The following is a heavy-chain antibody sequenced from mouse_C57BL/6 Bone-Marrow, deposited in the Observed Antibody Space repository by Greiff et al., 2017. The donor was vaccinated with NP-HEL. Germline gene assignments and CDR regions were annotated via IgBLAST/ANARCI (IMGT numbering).Heavy chain of an antibody. D-gene: IGHD2-3*01. Sequence: QVQLQQSGAELARPGASVKLSCKASGYTFTSYGISWVKQRTGQGLEWIGEIYPRSGNTYYNEKFTGKATLTADKSSSTAYMELRSLTSEDSAVYFCARWDGYLYYFDYWGQGTTLTVSS. CDR3: ARWDGYLYYFDY. CDR1: GYTFTSYG. V-gene: IGHV1-81*01. J-gene: IGHJ2*01. CDR2: IYPRSGNT.